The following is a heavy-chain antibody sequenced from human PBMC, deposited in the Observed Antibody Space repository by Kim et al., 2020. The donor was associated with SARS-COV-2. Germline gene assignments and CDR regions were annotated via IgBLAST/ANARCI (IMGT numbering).Heavy chain of an antibody. CDR3: ARDLNLYYDILTGFSHPLFPGGIDV. CDR2: IWYDGSNK. CDR1: GFTFSSYG. J-gene: IGHJ6*02. V-gene: IGHV3-33*01. Sequence: GGSLRLSCAASGFTFSSYGMHWVRQAPGKGLEWVAVIWYDGSNKYYADSVKGRFTISRDNSKNTLYLQMNSLRAEDTAVYYCARDLNLYYDILTGFSHPLFPGGIDVWGQGTTVTVSS. D-gene: IGHD3-9*01.